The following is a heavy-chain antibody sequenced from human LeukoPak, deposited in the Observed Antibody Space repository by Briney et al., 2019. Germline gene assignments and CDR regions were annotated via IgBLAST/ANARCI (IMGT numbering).Heavy chain of an antibody. CDR3: ARATYYYDSGYDFDI. D-gene: IGHD3-22*01. J-gene: IGHJ3*02. CDR1: GVTFSSYD. V-gene: IGHV3-13*05. Sequence: GGSLRLSCAASGVTFSSYDMRWVRQATGKGLEWVSAICTAGDPYYPASLKGRFTISREDSKNSLYLQMKSMRAGDTAVYYCARATYYYDSGYDFDIWGQGTMVTVSS. CDR2: ICTAGDP.